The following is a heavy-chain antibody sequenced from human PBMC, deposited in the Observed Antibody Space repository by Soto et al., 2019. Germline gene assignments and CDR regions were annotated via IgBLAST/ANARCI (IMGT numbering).Heavy chain of an antibody. CDR3: ARDFTDSSGPTLGMGV. J-gene: IGHJ6*02. CDR2: IYYSGST. D-gene: IGHD6-19*01. Sequence: QVQLQESGPGLVKPSQTLSLTCTVSGGSISSGGYYWSWIRQHPGKGLEWNGYIYYSGSTYYSPSLKSRVTISVDTSKNQFSLKLSSVTATDTAVYYCARDFTDSSGPTLGMGVWGQGTTVTVSS. CDR1: GGSISSGGYY. V-gene: IGHV4-31*03.